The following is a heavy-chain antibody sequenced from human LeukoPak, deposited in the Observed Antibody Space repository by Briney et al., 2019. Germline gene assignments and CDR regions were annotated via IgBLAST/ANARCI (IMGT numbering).Heavy chain of an antibody. CDR1: GGTFSSYA. V-gene: IGHV1-69*05. CDR2: IIPMFDTA. Sequence: ASVKVSCKASGGTFSSYAISWVRQAPGQGLEWMGGIIPMFDTANYAQMFQGRVTITTDKSTSTAYMELSSLTSEDTAVYYCARADNWEGAKGDWGQGTMVTVSS. J-gene: IGHJ3*01. D-gene: IGHD3-16*01. CDR3: ARADNWEGAKGD.